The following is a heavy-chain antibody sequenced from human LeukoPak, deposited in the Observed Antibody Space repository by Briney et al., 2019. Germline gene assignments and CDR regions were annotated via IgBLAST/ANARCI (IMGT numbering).Heavy chain of an antibody. CDR2: IYWDDDK. V-gene: IGHV2-5*02. J-gene: IGHJ4*02. CDR1: GFSLSTNDVG. Sequence: SGPTLVNPTPTLTLTFTFSGFSLSTNDVGVGWIRQPPGEALEWLALIYWDDDKRYSPSQKSRLTITKDTSKNQVVLTMANMDPADTATYYCAFSKYSRSDFDSWGQGTLVTVSS. D-gene: IGHD6-6*01. CDR3: AFSKYSRSDFDS.